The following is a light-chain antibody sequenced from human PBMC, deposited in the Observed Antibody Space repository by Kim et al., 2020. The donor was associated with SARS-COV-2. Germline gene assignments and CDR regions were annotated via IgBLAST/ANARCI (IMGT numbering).Light chain of an antibody. CDR3: LQDYNYPYT. J-gene: IGKJ2*01. CDR1: QDISNY. Sequence: DIQMTQSPSSLSASVGDRVTITCQASQDISNYLNWYQQKPGKAPKLLIYDASNLETGVPSRFSGSGSGTDFTLTITNLQPEDFATYYCLQDYNYPYTFGQGTKLEI. V-gene: IGKV1-33*01. CDR2: DAS.